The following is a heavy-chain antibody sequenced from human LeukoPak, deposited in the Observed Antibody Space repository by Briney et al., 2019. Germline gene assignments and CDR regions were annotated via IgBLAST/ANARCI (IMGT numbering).Heavy chain of an antibody. J-gene: IGHJ4*02. D-gene: IGHD6-19*01. CDR2: IWYDGSNK. Sequence: PGGSLRLSCAASGFTFSSYGMHWVRQAPGKGLEWVAVIWYDGSNKYYADSVKGRFTISRDNSKNTLYLQMNSLRAEDTAEYYCARSGGTVRAVAGLDYWGQGTLVTVSS. CDR3: ARSGGTVRAVAGLDY. V-gene: IGHV3-33*01. CDR1: GFTFSSYG.